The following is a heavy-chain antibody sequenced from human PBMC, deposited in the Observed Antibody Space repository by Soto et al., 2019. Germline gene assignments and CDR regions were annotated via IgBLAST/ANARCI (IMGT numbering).Heavy chain of an antibody. CDR2: INHSGST. V-gene: IGHV4-34*01. CDR3: ARGIRYYGTSRKYNWFDP. CDR1: GGSFSGYY. D-gene: IGHD3-10*01. J-gene: IGHJ5*02. Sequence: SETLSLTCAVYGGSFSGYYWSWIRQPPGKGLEWIGEINHSGSTNYNPSLKSRVTISVDTSKNQFSLKLSSVTAADTAVYYCARGIRYYGTSRKYNWFDPWGQGTLVTVSS.